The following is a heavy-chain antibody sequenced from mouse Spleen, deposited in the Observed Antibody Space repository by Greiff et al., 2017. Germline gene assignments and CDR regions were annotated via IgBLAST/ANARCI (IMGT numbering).Heavy chain of an antibody. CDR2: ISYDGSN. D-gene: IGHD1-1*01. Sequence: EVKLVESGPGLVKPSQSLSLTCSVTGYSITSGYYWNWIRQFPGNKLEWMGYISYDGSNNYNPSLKNRISITRDTSKNQFFLKLNSVTTEDTATYYCARRITTVVPYYAMDYWGQGTSVTVSS. J-gene: IGHJ4*01. CDR1: GYSITSGYY. V-gene: IGHV3-6*01. CDR3: ARRITTVVPYYAMDY.